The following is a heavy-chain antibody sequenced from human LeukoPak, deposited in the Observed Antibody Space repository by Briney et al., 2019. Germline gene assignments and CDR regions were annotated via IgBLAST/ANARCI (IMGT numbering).Heavy chain of an antibody. D-gene: IGHD3-22*01. CDR2: IYHSGST. Sequence: PSETLSLTCAVSGYSISSGYYWGWIRQPPGKGLEWIGSIYHSGSTYYNPSLKSRVTISVDTSKNQFSLKLSSVTAADTAVYYCARDQTYCYDSTWFWFDPWGQGTLVTVSS. J-gene: IGHJ5*02. CDR1: GYSISSGYY. CDR3: ARDQTYCYDSTWFWFDP. V-gene: IGHV4-38-2*02.